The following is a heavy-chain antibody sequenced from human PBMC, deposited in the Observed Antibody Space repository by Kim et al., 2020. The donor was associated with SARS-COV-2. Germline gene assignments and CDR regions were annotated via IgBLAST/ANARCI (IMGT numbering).Heavy chain of an antibody. D-gene: IGHD5-18*01. V-gene: IGHV1-69*13. J-gene: IGHJ4*02. CDR3: ARGVVVGTAMDLFDY. CDR2: IIPIFGTA. Sequence: SVKVSCKASGGTFSSYAISWVRQAPGQGLEWMGGIIPIFGTANYAQKFQGRVTITADESTSTAYMELSSLRSEDTAVYYCARGVVVGTAMDLFDYWGQGTLVTVSS. CDR1: GGTFSSYA.